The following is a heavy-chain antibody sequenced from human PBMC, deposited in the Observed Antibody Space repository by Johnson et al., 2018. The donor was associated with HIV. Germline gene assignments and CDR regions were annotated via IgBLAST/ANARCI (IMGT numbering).Heavy chain of an antibody. Sequence: VQLVESGGGLVQPGGSLRLSCAASGFTFSSYDMHWVRQATGKGLEWVSAIGTAGDTYYPGSVKGRFTISRENAKNSLYLQMNSLRAGDTAVYYCARSPGYSLLDAFDIWGQGAMVTVTS. V-gene: IGHV3-13*01. J-gene: IGHJ3*02. CDR3: ARSPGYSLLDAFDI. CDR2: IGTAGDT. D-gene: IGHD1-26*01. CDR1: GFTFSSYD.